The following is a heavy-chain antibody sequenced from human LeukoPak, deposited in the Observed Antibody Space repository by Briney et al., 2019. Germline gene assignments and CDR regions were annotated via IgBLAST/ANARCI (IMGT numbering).Heavy chain of an antibody. CDR2: IKQGGSEK. CDR3: ARVFGAGYSDY. CDR1: GFTFSSYW. Sequence: PGGSLRLSCAASGFTFSSYWMSWVRQAPGKGLEWVANIKQGGSEKYYVDSVKGRVTISRDNAKNSLYLQMNSLRAEDTAVYYCARVFGAGYSDYWGQGTLVTVSS. V-gene: IGHV3-7*01. D-gene: IGHD4/OR15-4a*01. J-gene: IGHJ4*02.